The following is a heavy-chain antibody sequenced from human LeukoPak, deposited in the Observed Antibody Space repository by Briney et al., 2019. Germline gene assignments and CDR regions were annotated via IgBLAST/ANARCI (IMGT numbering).Heavy chain of an antibody. CDR3: ARGRYCSGGSCYFDY. J-gene: IGHJ4*02. CDR2: ISSSSSYI. Sequence: GGSLRLSCAASGFTFSSYIMNWVRQAPGKGLEWVSSISSSSSYIYYADSVKGRFTISRGNAKNSLYLQMNSLRAEDTAVYYCARGRYCSGGSCYFDYWGQGTLVTVSS. V-gene: IGHV3-21*01. CDR1: GFTFSSYI. D-gene: IGHD2-15*01.